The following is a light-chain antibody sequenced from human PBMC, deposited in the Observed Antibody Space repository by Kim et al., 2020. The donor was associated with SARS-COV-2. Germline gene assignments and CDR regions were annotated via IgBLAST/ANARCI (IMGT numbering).Light chain of an antibody. J-gene: IGLJ2*01. CDR3: NSRDSNDNVV. V-gene: IGLV3-19*01. CDR1: SLRTYY. Sequence: VALGQTVRITCQGDSLRTYYATWYQHKPGQAPILVIYGKNNRPSGIPDRFSGSSSGNTASLTITGTQAGDEADYYCNSRDSNDNVVFGGGTQLTVL. CDR2: GKN.